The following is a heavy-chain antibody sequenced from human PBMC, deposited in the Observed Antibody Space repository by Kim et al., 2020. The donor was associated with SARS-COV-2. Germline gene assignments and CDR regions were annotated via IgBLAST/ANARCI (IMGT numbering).Heavy chain of an antibody. CDR1: GITFDDYN. Sequence: GGSLRLSCAASGITFDDYNMHWVRQAPGKGLEWVSLITWDGGITYFADSVKGRITISRDNSKNTLYLQMNSLRTEDSALYYCAGGYYDSGAYVSRREEIPEAYCGLDGWCLGATVTVAS. J-gene: IGHJ6*02. CDR3: AGGYYDSGAYVSRREEIPEAYCGLDG. CDR2: ITWDGGIT. D-gene: IGHD3-22*01. V-gene: IGHV3-43*01.